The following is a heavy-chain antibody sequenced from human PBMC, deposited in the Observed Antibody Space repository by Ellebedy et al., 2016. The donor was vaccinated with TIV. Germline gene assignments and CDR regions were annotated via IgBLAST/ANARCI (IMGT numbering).Heavy chain of an antibody. V-gene: IGHV4-34*01. CDR1: GGSFSGYY. Sequence: MPSETLSLTCAVYGGSFSGYYWSWIRQPPGKGLEWIGEINHSGSTNYNPSLKNRVTISVDTSKNQFSLKLSSVTAADTAVYYCAREVTRGMDVWGQGTTVTVSS. J-gene: IGHJ6*02. D-gene: IGHD4-11*01. CDR2: INHSGST. CDR3: AREVTRGMDV.